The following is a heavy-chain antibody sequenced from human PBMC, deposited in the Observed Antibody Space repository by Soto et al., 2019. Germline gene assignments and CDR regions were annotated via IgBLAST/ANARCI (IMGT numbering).Heavy chain of an antibody. CDR2: MKQDGSEK. D-gene: IGHD3-10*01. V-gene: IGHV3-7*04. J-gene: IGHJ6*03. CDR3: ARARITMVRGVKSYYYMDV. Sequence: EVQLVESGGGLVQPGGSLRLSCAASGFTFSSYWMSWVRQAPGKGLEWVANMKQDGSEKYYVDSVKGRFTISRDNAKNSLCLQMNSLRAEDTSVYYCARARITMVRGVKSYYYMDVWGKGTTVTVSS. CDR1: GFTFSSYW.